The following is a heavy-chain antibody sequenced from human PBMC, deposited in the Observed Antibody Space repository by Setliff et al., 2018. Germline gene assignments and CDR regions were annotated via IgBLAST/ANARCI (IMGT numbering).Heavy chain of an antibody. V-gene: IGHV7-4-1*02. Sequence: PSVKVSCKASGYTFTTYAMNWVRQAPGQGLEWMGWINTNTGNPTYAQGFTGRFVFSLDTSVSTANLQISGLKAEDTAVYYCARANGSHDSSGYYWHYWGPGTLVTVSS. CDR2: INTNTGNP. J-gene: IGHJ4*02. CDR1: GYTFTTYA. CDR3: ARANGSHDSSGYYWHY. D-gene: IGHD3-22*01.